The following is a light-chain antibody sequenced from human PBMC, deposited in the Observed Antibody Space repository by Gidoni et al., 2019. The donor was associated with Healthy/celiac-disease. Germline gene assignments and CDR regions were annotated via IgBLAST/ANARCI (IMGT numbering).Light chain of an antibody. J-gene: IGKJ1*01. Sequence: ELVLTQSPGTLSFSPGERATLSCRASQTVSSSYLAWYQQKPGQAPRLLIYGATSRATGIPDRFSGSESGTDFTLTISRLEPEDIAVYYCQQYGSSPTWTFXXXTKVEIK. V-gene: IGKV3-20*01. CDR3: QQYGSSPTWT. CDR1: QTVSSSY. CDR2: GAT.